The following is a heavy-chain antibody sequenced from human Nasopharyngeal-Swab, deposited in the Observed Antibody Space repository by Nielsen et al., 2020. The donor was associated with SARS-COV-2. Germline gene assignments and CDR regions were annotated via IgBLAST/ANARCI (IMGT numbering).Heavy chain of an antibody. Sequence: SETLPLTCTVSGGSVSSDIYSWSWIRQPPGKGLEWIGYVVYSGRTNYNPSLKSRVTISVDTSKDQFSLKLNSVTAADTAMYFCARTTTTTPFDSWGQGTLVAVSS. CDR3: ARTTTTTPFDS. V-gene: IGHV4-61*01. CDR2: VVYSGRT. CDR1: GGSVSSDIYS. D-gene: IGHD1-1*01. J-gene: IGHJ4*02.